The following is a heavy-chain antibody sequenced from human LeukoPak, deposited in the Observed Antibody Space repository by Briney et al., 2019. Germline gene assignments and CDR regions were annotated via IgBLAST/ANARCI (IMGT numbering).Heavy chain of an antibody. J-gene: IGHJ4*02. CDR3: AKGRPVTLDY. Sequence: GGSLRLSCAASGLTFSSYEMNWVRQAPGKGLEWLSCISGSGSTIYYADSVKGRFTISRDNAKKSLYLQLNSLRAEDTAVYYCAKGRPVTLDYWGQGTLVTVSS. CDR2: ISGSGSTI. V-gene: IGHV3-48*03. D-gene: IGHD4-17*01. CDR1: GLTFSSYE.